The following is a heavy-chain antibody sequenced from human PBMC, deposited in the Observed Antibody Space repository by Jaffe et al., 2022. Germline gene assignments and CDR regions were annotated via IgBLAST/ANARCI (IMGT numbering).Heavy chain of an antibody. Sequence: EVQLLESGGGLVQPGGSLRLSCAASGFTFSSYAMTWVRQAPGKGLEWVSGIKNSGGNTYYADSVKGRFTISRDNSKNTLYLQMNSLRVEDTALYFCAKSLGGYARGYDYWGQGNLVTVSS. CDR1: GFTFSSYA. J-gene: IGHJ4*02. CDR2: IKNSGGNT. V-gene: IGHV3-23*01. CDR3: AKSLGGYARGYDY. D-gene: IGHD1-26*01.